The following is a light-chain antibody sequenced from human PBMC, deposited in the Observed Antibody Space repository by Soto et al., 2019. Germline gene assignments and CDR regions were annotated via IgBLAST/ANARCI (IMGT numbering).Light chain of an antibody. CDR2: DAS. CDR1: QRVGDNY. J-gene: IGKJ2*01. Sequence: IVLTQSPGTLSLSPGARATLSCRASQRVGDNYLAWYQHKPGQAPRLLIYDASTRATGIPERFSGTGSGTDFTLTSSSLEPEDSAVYYCQQYDRSPYAFGQGTKLEIK. V-gene: IGKV3-20*01. CDR3: QQYDRSPYA.